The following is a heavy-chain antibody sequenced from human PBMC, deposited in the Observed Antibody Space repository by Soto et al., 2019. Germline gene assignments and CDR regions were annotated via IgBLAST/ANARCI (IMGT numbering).Heavy chain of an antibody. CDR2: IYYSGST. V-gene: IGHV4-59*08. D-gene: IGHD6-6*01. J-gene: IGHJ6*03. Sequence: SETLSLTCTVSGGSISSYYWGWIRQPPGKGLEWIGYIYYSGSTNYNPSLKSRVTISVDTSKNQFSLKLSSVTAADTAVYYCARHTGIAARLGIKYYYYYMDVWGKGTTVTVSS. CDR3: ARHTGIAARLGIKYYYYYMDV. CDR1: GGSISSYY.